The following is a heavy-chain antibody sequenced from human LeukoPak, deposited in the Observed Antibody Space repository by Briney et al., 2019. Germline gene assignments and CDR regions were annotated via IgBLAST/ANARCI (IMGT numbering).Heavy chain of an antibody. V-gene: IGHV3-7*03. CDR1: GFTFSSYW. CDR2: IKQDGSEK. J-gene: IGHJ2*01. Sequence: QPGGSLRLSCAASGFTFSSYWMSWVRQAPGKGLEWAGNIKQDGSEKYYVDSVKGRFTISRDNAKNSLYLQMNSLRAEDTAVYYCARLIAVTGYRYFDLWGRGALVTVSS. CDR3: ARLIAVTGYRYFDL. D-gene: IGHD6-19*01.